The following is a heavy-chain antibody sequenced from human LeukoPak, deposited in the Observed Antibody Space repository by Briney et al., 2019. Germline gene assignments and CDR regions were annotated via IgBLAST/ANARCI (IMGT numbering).Heavy chain of an antibody. CDR2: ISSSSSYI. D-gene: IGHD4-23*01. V-gene: IGHV3-21*01. J-gene: IGHJ4*02. CDR3: ERATVVTPDFDY. Sequence: GGSLRLSCAASGFTFSSYSMNWVRQTPGKGLEWVSSISSSSSYIYYADSVKGRFTISRDNAKNSLYLQMNSLRAEDTAVYYCERATVVTPDFDYWGQGTLVTVSS. CDR1: GFTFSSYS.